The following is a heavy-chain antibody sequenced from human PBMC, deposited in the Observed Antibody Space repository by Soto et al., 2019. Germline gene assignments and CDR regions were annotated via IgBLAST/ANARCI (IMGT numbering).Heavy chain of an antibody. CDR3: ARHDSSGAAAGWGFDAFDN. V-gene: IGHV5-51*01. CDR1: GYSFTSYW. D-gene: IGHD6-13*01. Sequence: GESLKISCKGSGYSFTSYWIGWVRQMPGKGLEWMGIIYPGDSDTRYSPSFQGQVTISADKSISTAYLQWSTLKASDTAMYFCARHDSSGAAAGWGFDAFDNGGQGTMVTVTS. J-gene: IGHJ3*02. CDR2: IYPGDSDT.